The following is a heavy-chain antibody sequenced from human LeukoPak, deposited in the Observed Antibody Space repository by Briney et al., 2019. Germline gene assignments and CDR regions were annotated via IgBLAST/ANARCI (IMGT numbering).Heavy chain of an antibody. J-gene: IGHJ4*02. CDR1: GYTFTGYY. D-gene: IGHD1-26*01. CDR3: ARTRKRSYEADY. Sequence: GASVQVSCKASGYTFTGYYMHWVRQAPEQGLEWMGWINPNSGGTNYAQKFQGRVTMTRDTSISTAYMELSRLRSDDTAVYYCARTRKRSYEADYWGQGTLVTVSS. CDR2: INPNSGGT. V-gene: IGHV1-2*02.